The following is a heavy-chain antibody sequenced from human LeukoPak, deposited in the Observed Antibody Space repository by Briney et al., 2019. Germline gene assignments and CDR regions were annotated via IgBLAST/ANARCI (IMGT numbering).Heavy chain of an antibody. CDR3: ARAPDGSIYYSDS. CDR2: IYDTESTSGST. V-gene: IGHV4-59*01. D-gene: IGHD5-24*01. Sequence: SETLSLTCTVSGGSISSFYWSWIRQPPGKSLEWIGYIYDTESTSGSTTYSPSRSRRVTISLGTSKNQFSLRLNSVTAADTARYYCARAPDGSIYYSDSWGQGTLVTVSS. J-gene: IGHJ4*02. CDR1: GGSISSFY.